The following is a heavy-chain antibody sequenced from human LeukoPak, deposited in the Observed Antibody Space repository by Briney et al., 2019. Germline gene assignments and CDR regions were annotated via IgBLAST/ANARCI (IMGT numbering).Heavy chain of an antibody. CDR2: IYYSGRT. CDR1: GGSISSYY. V-gene: IGHV4-59*01. Sequence: SETLSLTCTVSGGSISSYYWSWIRQPPGKGLECIGYIYYSGRTNYNPSLKSRVTISVDTSKNQFSLKLSSVTAADTALYYCARELKVGNTGYYFDYWGQGTLVTVSS. D-gene: IGHD2/OR15-2a*01. J-gene: IGHJ4*02. CDR3: ARELKVGNTGYYFDY.